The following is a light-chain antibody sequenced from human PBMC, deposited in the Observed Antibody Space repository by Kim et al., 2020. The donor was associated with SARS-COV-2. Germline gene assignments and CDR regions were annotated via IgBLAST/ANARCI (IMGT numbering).Light chain of an antibody. CDR1: NIGSKS. CDR3: QVWDSSSDRVV. CDR2: YDN. J-gene: IGLJ2*01. Sequence: SYELTQPPSVSVAPGKTARITCGGNNIGSKSVHWYQQKPGQAPVLVIYYDNDRPSGIPERFSGSNSGNTATLTISRVEAGDEADYYCQVWDSSSDRVVFG. V-gene: IGLV3-21*04.